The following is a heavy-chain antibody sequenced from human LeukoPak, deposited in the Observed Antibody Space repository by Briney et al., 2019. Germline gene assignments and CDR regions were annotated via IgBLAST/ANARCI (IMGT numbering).Heavy chain of an antibody. D-gene: IGHD5-24*01. CDR2: IYYSGST. J-gene: IGHJ3*02. V-gene: IGHV4-31*03. CDR1: GGSISSGGYY. Sequence: PSQTLSLTCTVSGGSISSGGYYWSWIRQHPGKGLEWIGYIYYSGSTYYNPSLESRVTISVDTSKNQFSLKLSSVTAADTAVYYCARDLRDGYTGDAIYAFDIWGQGTMVTVSS. CDR3: ARDLRDGYTGDAIYAFDI.